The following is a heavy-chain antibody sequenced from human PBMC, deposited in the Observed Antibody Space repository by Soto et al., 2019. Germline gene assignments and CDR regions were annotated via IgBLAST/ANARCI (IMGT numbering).Heavy chain of an antibody. V-gene: IGHV4-31*03. CDR3: ARSVDTAMVTFDY. D-gene: IGHD5-18*01. J-gene: IGHJ4*02. Sequence: KTSETLSLTCTVSGGSISSGGYYWSWIRQHPGKGLEWIGYIYYSGSTYYNPSLKSRVTISVDTSKNQFSLKLSSVTAADTAVYYCARSVDTAMVTFDYWGQGTLVTVSS. CDR1: GGSISSGGYY. CDR2: IYYSGST.